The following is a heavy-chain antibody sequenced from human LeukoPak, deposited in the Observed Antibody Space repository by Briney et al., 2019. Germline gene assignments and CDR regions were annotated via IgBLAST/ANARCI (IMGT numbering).Heavy chain of an antibody. Sequence: GGSLRLSCAASGFTFSSYAMHWVRQAPGKGLEWVAVISYDGSNKYYADSVKGRFTISGDNSKNTLYLQMNSLRAEGTAVYYCARDPRKAYYFDYWGQGTLVTVSS. CDR1: GFTFSSYA. CDR3: ARDPRKAYYFDY. J-gene: IGHJ4*02. CDR2: ISYDGSNK. V-gene: IGHV3-30-3*01.